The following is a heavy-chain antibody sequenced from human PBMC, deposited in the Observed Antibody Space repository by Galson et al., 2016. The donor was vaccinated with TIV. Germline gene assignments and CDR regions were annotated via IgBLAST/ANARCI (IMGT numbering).Heavy chain of an antibody. Sequence: QSGAEVKKPGEALKISCKGSGYTFSAWWIARVRQMPGKGLECMGVIYFDDSETIYSSSFEGHVTISVDKSINTAYLHWNRLKASDSAMYYCARLGCGADCYSGVGKWGQGTLVTVAS. V-gene: IGHV5-51*01. CDR2: IYFDDSET. J-gene: IGHJ4*02. D-gene: IGHD2-21*01. CDR1: GYTFSAWW. CDR3: ARLGCGADCYSGVGK.